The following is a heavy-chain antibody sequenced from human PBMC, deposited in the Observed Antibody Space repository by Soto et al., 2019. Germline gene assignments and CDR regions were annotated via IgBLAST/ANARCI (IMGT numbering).Heavy chain of an antibody. V-gene: IGHV4-59*01. CDR3: ARGRGSGSSVYYYGMDV. J-gene: IGHJ6*02. Sequence: PSETLSLTCTVSGGSISSYYWSWVRQPPGEGREWIGYIYYSGSTNYNPSLKSRVTISVDTSKNQFSLKLSSVTAADTAVYYCARGRGSGSSVYYYGMDVWGQGTTVTVSS. CDR1: GGSISSYY. D-gene: IGHD3-10*01. CDR2: IYYSGST.